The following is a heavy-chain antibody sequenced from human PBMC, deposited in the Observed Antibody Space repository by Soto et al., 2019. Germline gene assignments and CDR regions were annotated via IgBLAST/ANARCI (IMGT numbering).Heavy chain of an antibody. V-gene: IGHV3-7*01. CDR3: VGGDGRYLDY. J-gene: IGHJ4*02. Sequence: EVVLVESGGGLVQPGGSLRLSCAASGFTFSSFWMSWVRQAPGKGLEWMAIIKGDESETVYVDSVKGRFTISRDNTKNALYLQMNSLRADDTAVYYGVGGDGRYLDYWGQGALLTVSS. D-gene: IGHD6-25*01. CDR1: GFTFSSFW. CDR2: IKGDESET.